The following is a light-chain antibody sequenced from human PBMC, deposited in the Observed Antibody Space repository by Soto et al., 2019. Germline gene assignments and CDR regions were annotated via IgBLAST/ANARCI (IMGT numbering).Light chain of an antibody. CDR1: SSDVGGYNY. CDR3: SSYTRSSTLVV. V-gene: IGLV2-14*01. Sequence: QSVLTQPASVSGSPGQSITISCTGTSSDVGGYNYVSWYQQHPGKAPKLMIYDVSNRPSGVSNRFSGSKSGNTASLTISGLHAEDEADYYCSSYTRSSTLVVFGGGTKLTV. CDR2: DVS. J-gene: IGLJ2*01.